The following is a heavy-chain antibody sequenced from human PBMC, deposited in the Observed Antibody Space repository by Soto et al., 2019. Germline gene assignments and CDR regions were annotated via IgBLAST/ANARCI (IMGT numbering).Heavy chain of an antibody. CDR1: GYSFTSYW. CDR2: IYPGDSDT. J-gene: IGHJ6*02. V-gene: IGHV5-51*01. D-gene: IGHD2-8*01. CDR3: ARGRGYCTNGVCSAHYYYGMDV. Sequence: GESLKISCKGSGYSFTSYWIGWVRQMPGKGLEWMGIIYPGDSDTRYSPSFQGQVTISADKSISTAYLQWSSLKASDTAMYYCARGRGYCTNGVCSAHYYYGMDVWGQGTTVTVSS.